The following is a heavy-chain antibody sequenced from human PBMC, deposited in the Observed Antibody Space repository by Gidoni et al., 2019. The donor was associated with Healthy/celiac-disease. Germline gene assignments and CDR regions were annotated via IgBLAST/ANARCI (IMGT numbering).Heavy chain of an antibody. CDR1: GGSITSYY. CDR3: AREYCSGGSCGGYDAFDI. D-gene: IGHD2-15*01. V-gene: IGHV4-59*01. Sequence: QVQLQESGPGLVKPSETLSLTCTVSGGSITSYYWSWIRQPPGKGLEWIGYIYYSGSTTYNPSLKSRVTISVDTSKNQFSLKLSSVTAADTAVYYCAREYCSGGSCGGYDAFDIWGQGTMVTVSS. J-gene: IGHJ3*02. CDR2: IYYSGST.